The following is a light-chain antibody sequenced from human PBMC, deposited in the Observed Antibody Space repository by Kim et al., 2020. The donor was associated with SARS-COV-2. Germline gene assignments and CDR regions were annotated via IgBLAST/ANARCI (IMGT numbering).Light chain of an antibody. V-gene: IGKV1-39*01. CDR2: AAS. CDR3: QQTYNCPVT. J-gene: IGKJ1*01. Sequence: DIQMTQSPSSLSASVGDRVTITCRTSQNINSHLNWYHQKPGRAPKLLIYAASTLQGGVPSRFSGSGSETDFTLTISSLQPDEFAAYYCQQTYNCPVTFGQGTKVDIK. CDR1: QNINSH.